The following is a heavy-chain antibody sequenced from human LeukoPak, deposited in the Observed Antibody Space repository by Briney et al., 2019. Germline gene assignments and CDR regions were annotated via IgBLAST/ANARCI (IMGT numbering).Heavy chain of an antibody. D-gene: IGHD4-17*01. CDR3: ARTNPVYGDFDY. J-gene: IGHJ4*02. CDR1: GLTVTDNY. CDR2: IFPDGRT. V-gene: IGHV3-53*01. Sequence: GGSLRPSCAASGLTVTDNYFSWVRQAPGKGLEWVSVIFPDGRTYHADSVKGRFTISRDNPKNTLLLQMNSLRADDTALYHCARTNPVYGDFDYWGQGILVTVSS.